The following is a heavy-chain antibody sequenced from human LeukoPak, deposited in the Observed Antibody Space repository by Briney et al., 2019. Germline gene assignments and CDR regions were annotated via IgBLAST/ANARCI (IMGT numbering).Heavy chain of an antibody. V-gene: IGHV4-34*01. CDR3: ASRSSSSIYNWFDP. Sequence: SETLSLTCAVYGGSFSGYYWSWNRQPPGKGLEWIGEINHSGSTNYNPSLKSRVTISVDTSKNQFSLKLSSVTAADTAVYYCASRSSSSIYNWFDPWGQGTLVTVSS. J-gene: IGHJ5*02. D-gene: IGHD6-13*01. CDR2: INHSGST. CDR1: GGSFSGYY.